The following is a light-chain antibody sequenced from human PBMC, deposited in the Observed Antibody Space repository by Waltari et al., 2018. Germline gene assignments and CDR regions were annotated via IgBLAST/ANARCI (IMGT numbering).Light chain of an antibody. J-gene: IGKJ5*01. CDR1: QIIFSN. CDR2: GAT. Sequence: EVVMTQSPASLSVSLGEGVTLSCRASQIIFSNVAWYQQKTGQAPRLLIYGATTRATGIPARVSGSGSGTEFTLTINSLQSEDFAVYYCQQYNNWPPITFGQGTRLEIK. CDR3: QQYNNWPPIT. V-gene: IGKV3-15*01.